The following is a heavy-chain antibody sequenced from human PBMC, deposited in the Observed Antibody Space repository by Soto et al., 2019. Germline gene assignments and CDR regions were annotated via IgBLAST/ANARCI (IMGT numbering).Heavy chain of an antibody. D-gene: IGHD6-19*01. CDR3: AHVGLGGSSVFDP. Sequence: GPTLVNPTQTLAHTCTFSGFSLSTSGVGVGWIPQPPGKALEWLALIYWGDDKGYSPSLKSRPTITKNNSKNHVCLTMTKMEPVDTATYYSAHVGLGGSSVFDPRGEGNLVTVSS. CDR2: IYWGDDK. J-gene: IGHJ5*02. CDR1: GFSLSTSGVG. V-gene: IGHV2-5*02.